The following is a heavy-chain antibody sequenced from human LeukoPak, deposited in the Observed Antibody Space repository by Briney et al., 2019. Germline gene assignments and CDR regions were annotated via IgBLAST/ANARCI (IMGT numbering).Heavy chain of an antibody. D-gene: IGHD3-22*01. CDR3: AKDWAFTYYYDSSGLDY. CDR1: GFTLSSYW. CDR2: IKKDGSEK. Sequence: GGSLRLSCAASGFTLSSYWMSWVRQAPGKGLEWVANIKKDGSEKYYADSVKGRFTTSRDNSKNTLYLQMNSLRAEDTAVCYCAKDWAFTYYYDSSGLDYWGQGTLVTVSS. V-gene: IGHV3-7*01. J-gene: IGHJ4*02.